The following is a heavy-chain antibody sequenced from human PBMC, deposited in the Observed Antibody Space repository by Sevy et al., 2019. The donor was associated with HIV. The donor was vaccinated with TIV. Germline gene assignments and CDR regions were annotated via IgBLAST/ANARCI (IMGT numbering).Heavy chain of an antibody. CDR3: AHETFGRFES. CDR1: GFTFSANW. CDR2: IKADGSDK. D-gene: IGHD3-16*01. V-gene: IGHV3-7*01. J-gene: IGHJ4*02. Sequence: GGSLRLSCAASGFTFSANWMNWVRQAPGKGLEWVANIKADGSDKHYVDSVAGRFTISTDNAKNLRFLQMNSLRVEDTAVYYCAHETFGRFESWGQGTLVTVSS.